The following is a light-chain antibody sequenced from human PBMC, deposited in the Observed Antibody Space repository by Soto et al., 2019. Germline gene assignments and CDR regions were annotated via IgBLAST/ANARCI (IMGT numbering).Light chain of an antibody. CDR1: SSNIGAGYD. J-gene: IGLJ2*01. CDR3: QSYDSSLSV. V-gene: IGLV1-40*01. CDR2: GNS. Sequence: SVLTQPPSVSGAPGQRVTISCTGSSSNIGAGYDVHWYQQLPGTAPKLLIYGNSNRPSGVPDRFSGSKSGTSASLAITGLQAEDEAGYYCQSYDSSLSVFGGGTKLTVL.